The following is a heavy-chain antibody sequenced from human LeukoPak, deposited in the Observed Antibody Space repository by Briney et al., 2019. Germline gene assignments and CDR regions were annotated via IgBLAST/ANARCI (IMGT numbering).Heavy chain of an antibody. CDR1: GGSISSSDYF. J-gene: IGHJ4*02. CDR3: ARRARRPIINY. Sequence: ASETLSLTCSVSGGSISSSDYFWGWIRQPPGKGLEWIGSIFYSGDTYYNPSLKSRVTISVDTSNNQLSLKLSSVSAADTAVYYSARRARRPIINYWGQGTLVTVSS. V-gene: IGHV4-39*01. D-gene: IGHD5-24*01. CDR2: IFYSGDT.